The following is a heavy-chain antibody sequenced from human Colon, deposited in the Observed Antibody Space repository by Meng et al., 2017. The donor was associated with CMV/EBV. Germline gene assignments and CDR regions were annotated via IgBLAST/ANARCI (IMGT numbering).Heavy chain of an antibody. J-gene: IGHJ2*01. CDR3: ARMALHWYFDL. V-gene: IGHV4-39*07. D-gene: IGHD5-24*01. CDR1: GDSISGRSYY. Sequence: QVQLQEPGPGLVKPSETLSLTCTVSGDSISGRSYYWGWIRQPPGKGLEWIASIYYTGNDYHNPPLKSRVTISIDTSNNQFSLRLTSVTAADTAVYYCARMALHWYFDLWGRGTLVTVSS. CDR2: IYYTGND.